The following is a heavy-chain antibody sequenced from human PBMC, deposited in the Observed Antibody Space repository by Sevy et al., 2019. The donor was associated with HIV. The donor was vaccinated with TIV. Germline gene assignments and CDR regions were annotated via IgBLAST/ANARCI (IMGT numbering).Heavy chain of an antibody. CDR3: ARGRVIFDY. CDR1: GYTFTDYY. V-gene: IGHV1-2*02. Sequence: ASVKVSCKASGYTFTDYYLHWVRQAPGQGFEWMTYINPNTGVKNYAQKVRGRVTMTTDTSINTVYMELTRLTSDDTAVYFCARGRVIFDYWGQGTLVTVSS. CDR2: INPNTGVK. J-gene: IGHJ4*02.